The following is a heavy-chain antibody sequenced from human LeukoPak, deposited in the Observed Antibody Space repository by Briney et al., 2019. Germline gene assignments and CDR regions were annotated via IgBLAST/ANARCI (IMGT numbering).Heavy chain of an antibody. V-gene: IGHV4-4*02. CDR3: ARGEVPAARFDY. CDR1: GGSISCSNW. J-gene: IGHJ4*02. CDR2: IYYSGST. D-gene: IGHD2-2*01. Sequence: PSGTLSLTCAVSGGSISCSNWWSWVRQPPGKGLEWIGYIYYSGSTNYNPSLKSRVTISVDTSKNQFSLKLSSVTAADTAVYYCARGEVPAARFDYWGQGTLVTVSS.